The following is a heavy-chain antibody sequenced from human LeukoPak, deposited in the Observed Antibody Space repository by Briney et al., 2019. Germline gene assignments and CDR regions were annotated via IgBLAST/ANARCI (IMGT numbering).Heavy chain of an antibody. CDR3: ARGYTYGTYYFDN. V-gene: IGHV3-23*01. CDR2: ISGSGGST. J-gene: IGHJ4*02. D-gene: IGHD5-18*01. CDR1: GFTFSSYA. Sequence: GGSLRLSFAASGFTFSSYAMSWVRQAPGKGLEWVSAISGSGGSTYYADSVKGRFTISRDNSKNTLYLQMNSLRAEDTAVYYCARGYTYGTYYFDNWGQGTLVTVSS.